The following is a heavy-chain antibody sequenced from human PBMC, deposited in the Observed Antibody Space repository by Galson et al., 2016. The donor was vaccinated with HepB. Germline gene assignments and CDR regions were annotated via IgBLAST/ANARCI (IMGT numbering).Heavy chain of an antibody. J-gene: IGHJ4*02. CDR1: GFTFSSFA. D-gene: IGHD3-10*01. V-gene: IGHV3-30-3*01. Sequence: SLRLSCAASGFTFSSFALHWVRQPPGKGLEWVASISYNGGNKNLLDSVKGRFTISRDNSKNTLYLQMNSLRAEDTAVYYCARVSGESGPDYWGQGTLVTVSS. CDR3: ARVSGESGPDY. CDR2: ISYNGGNK.